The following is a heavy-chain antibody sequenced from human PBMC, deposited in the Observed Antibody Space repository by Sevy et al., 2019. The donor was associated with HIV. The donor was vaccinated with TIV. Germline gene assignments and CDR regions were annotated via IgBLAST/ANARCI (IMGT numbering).Heavy chain of an antibody. CDR3: ARGGTYYGSGTYYKGDYFDY. CDR1: GGSFPNYA. J-gene: IGHJ4*02. Sequence: ASVKVSCKSSGGSFPNYAISWVRQAPGQGLEWMGRVIPVFGSTNYAQAFYGRVMITADKSTHTGYMELRGLTSDDTAVYYCARGGTYYGSGTYYKGDYFDYWGQGTLVTVSS. V-gene: IGHV1-69*06. D-gene: IGHD3-10*01. CDR2: VIPVFGST.